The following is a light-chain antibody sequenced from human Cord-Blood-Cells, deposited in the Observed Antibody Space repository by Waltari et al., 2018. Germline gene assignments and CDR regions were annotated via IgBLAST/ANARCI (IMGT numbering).Light chain of an antibody. J-gene: IGKJ4*01. Sequence: EIVMTQSSLSLPVTPGEPASISCRSSQSLLHNNGYNYLDWYLQKPGQSPQLLIYLGSNRASGVPDRFSGSGSGTDFTLKISRVEAEDVGVYYCMQALQTPLTFGGGTKVEIK. CDR2: LGS. CDR1: QSLLHNNGYNY. V-gene: IGKV2-28*01. CDR3: MQALQTPLT.